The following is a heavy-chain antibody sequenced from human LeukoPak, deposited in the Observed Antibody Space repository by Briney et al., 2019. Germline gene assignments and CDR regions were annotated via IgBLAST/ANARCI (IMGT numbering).Heavy chain of an antibody. CDR2: IKQDGSEK. Sequence: GGSLRLSCAASGFTFSSYWMSWVRQAPGKGLEWVANIKQDGSEKYYVDSVKGRFTISRDNAKNSLYLQMNSLRAEDTAVYYCARVRYQLLGGMDVWGKGTTVTVSS. D-gene: IGHD2-2*01. V-gene: IGHV3-7*01. CDR3: ARVRYQLLGGMDV. CDR1: GFTFSSYW. J-gene: IGHJ6*03.